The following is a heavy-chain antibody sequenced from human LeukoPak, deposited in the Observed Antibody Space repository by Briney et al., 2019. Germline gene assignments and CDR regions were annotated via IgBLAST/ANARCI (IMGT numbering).Heavy chain of an antibody. Sequence: GGSLRLSCAASGFTFNNYAMTWVRQAQGKGLEWVSVINGGSGNSYYADSVKGQFTVSRDNSKNTLYLQMNSLRDEDTAVYYCAKGQGYNYGDSIDYWGQGTLVTVSS. J-gene: IGHJ4*02. V-gene: IGHV3-23*01. CDR2: INGGSGNS. D-gene: IGHD5-18*01. CDR1: GFTFNNYA. CDR3: AKGQGYNYGDSIDY.